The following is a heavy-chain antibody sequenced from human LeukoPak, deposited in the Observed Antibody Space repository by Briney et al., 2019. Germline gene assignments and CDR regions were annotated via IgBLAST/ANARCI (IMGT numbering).Heavy chain of an antibody. J-gene: IGHJ4*02. CDR3: VRGYTVVPSSIYY. CDR1: GYNFTTYW. V-gene: IGHV5-51*01. Sequence: GESLKISCQGSGYNFTTYWIGWVRQMPGKGLEWLGIIYPGDSDTRYSPSFQGQVTISADKSLSTAYLQWSTLKASDTAIYYCVRGYTVVPSSIYYWGQGTLVIVSS. D-gene: IGHD4-23*01. CDR2: IYPGDSDT.